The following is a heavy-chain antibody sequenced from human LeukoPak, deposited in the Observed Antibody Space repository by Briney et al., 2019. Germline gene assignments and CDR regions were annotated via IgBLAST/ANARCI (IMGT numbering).Heavy chain of an antibody. V-gene: IGHV4-59*01. J-gene: IGHJ3*02. CDR1: GGSISSYY. CDR2: IYDSGST. CDR3: ARENRYYYDSSGYSVAFDI. Sequence: SETLSLTCTVSGGSISSYYWSWIRQPPGKGLEWIGYIYDSGSTNYNPSLKSRVTISVDTSKNQFSLKLSSVTAADTAVYYCARENRYYYDSSGYSVAFDIWGQGTMVTVSS. D-gene: IGHD3-22*01.